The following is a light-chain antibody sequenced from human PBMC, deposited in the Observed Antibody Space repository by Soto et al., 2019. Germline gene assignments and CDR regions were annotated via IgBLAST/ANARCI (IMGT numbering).Light chain of an antibody. CDR2: AAS. CDR1: QSVSSK. CDR3: QQLNSYPIT. J-gene: IGKJ5*01. V-gene: IGKV1-9*01. Sequence: EILMTQSPATLSVSPGERVTLSCRASQSVSSKLAWYQQKLGKAPKLLIYAASTLQSGVPSSFSGSGSGTEFTLTISSLQPEDFATYYCQQLNSYPITFGQGTRLEIK.